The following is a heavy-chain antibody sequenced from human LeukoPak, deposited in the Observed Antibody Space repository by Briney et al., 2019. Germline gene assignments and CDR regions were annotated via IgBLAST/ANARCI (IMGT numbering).Heavy chain of an antibody. D-gene: IGHD6-13*01. J-gene: IGHJ3*02. Sequence: ETLALTCTVSGCSISSYYWSWIRQPPGKGLEWIGYIYYSGSTNYNPSLRRRVSISLETNNNKFPLKQSSVSAADTPAYYCVRVDPWYVKAFDIWGQGTMVTVSS. V-gene: IGHV4-59*01. CDR3: VRVDPWYVKAFDI. CDR1: GCSISSYY. CDR2: IYYSGST.